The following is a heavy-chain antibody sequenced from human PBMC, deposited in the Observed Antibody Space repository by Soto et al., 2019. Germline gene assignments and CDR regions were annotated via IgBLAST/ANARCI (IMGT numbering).Heavy chain of an antibody. CDR3: ANSPRRDYEPPWDY. D-gene: IGHD4-17*01. V-gene: IGHV3-23*01. CDR2: ISGSGGST. CDR1: GFTFSTDA. Sequence: EVQLLESGGALVQPGGTLRLSCAASGFTFSTDAMNWVRQAPGKGLEWVSGISGSGGSTYYADSVKGRFTISRDNSKNTLFLQMNSLRAEDTAVYYCANSPRRDYEPPWDYWGQGTLVTVSS. J-gene: IGHJ4*02.